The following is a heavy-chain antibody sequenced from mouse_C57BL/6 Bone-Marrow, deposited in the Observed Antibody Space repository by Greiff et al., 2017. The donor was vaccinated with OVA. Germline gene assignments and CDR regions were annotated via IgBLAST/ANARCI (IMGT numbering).Heavy chain of an antibody. CDR1: GYTFTSYW. V-gene: IGHV1-64*01. J-gene: IGHJ4*01. D-gene: IGHD3-2*02. Sequence: QVQLQQPGAELVKPGASVKLSCKASGYTFTSYWMHWVKQRPGQGLEWIGMIHPNSGSTNYNEKFKSKATLTVDKSSSTAYMQLSSLTSEDSAVYYCAREGSSGGEAMDDWGKGTSVTVSS. CDR2: IHPNSGST. CDR3: AREGSSGGEAMDD.